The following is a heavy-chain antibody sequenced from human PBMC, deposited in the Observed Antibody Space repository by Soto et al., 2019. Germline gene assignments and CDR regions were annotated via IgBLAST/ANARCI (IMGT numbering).Heavy chain of an antibody. J-gene: IGHJ5*02. V-gene: IGHV4-59*12. CDR1: GGSISSYY. Sequence: SETLSLTCTVSGGSISSYYWSWIRQPPGKGLEWIGEINHSGSTNYNPSLKSRVTISVDTSKNQFSLKLSSVTAADTAVYYCARGITILGVVRGHWFDPWGQGTLVTVSS. CDR2: INHSGST. D-gene: IGHD3-3*01. CDR3: ARGITILGVVRGHWFDP.